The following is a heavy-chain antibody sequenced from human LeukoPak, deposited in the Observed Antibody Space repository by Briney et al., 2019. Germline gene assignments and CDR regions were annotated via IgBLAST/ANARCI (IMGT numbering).Heavy chain of an antibody. Sequence: GGSLRLSCAASGFTFSSYGMHWVRLAPGKGLEWVAVISYDGSNKYYADSVKGRFTISRDNSKNTLYLQMNSLRAEDTAVYYCAKDPNCSSTSCYDYWGQGTLVTVSS. D-gene: IGHD2-2*01. CDR2: ISYDGSNK. CDR3: AKDPNCSSTSCYDY. V-gene: IGHV3-30*18. J-gene: IGHJ4*02. CDR1: GFTFSSYG.